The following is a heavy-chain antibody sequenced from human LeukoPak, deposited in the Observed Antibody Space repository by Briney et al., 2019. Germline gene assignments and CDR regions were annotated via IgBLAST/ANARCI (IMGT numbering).Heavy chain of an antibody. D-gene: IGHD6-6*01. CDR3: ARPKQLAYFDY. CDR2: VYYTGNT. Sequence: SETLSRTCTVSGDSITSSYWSWIRQPPGKGLEWSGYVYYTGNTDYNPSLRSRVAVSLDTSKSHFTLSLRSVTAADTAVYYCARPKQLAYFDYWGQGTLVTVSS. V-gene: IGHV4-59*12. J-gene: IGHJ4*02. CDR1: GDSITSSY.